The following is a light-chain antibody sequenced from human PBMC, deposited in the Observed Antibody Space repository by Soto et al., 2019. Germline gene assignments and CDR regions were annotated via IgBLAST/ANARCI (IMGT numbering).Light chain of an antibody. V-gene: IGLV1-44*01. J-gene: IGLJ1*01. CDR1: SSNIGSHI. CDR3: ASWDDSLDASS. Sequence: QSVLTQPPSASGSPGQSVTISCSGSSSNIGSHIVNWYQQLPGTAPKLLIYSNNQRPSGVPDRFSGSKSGTSASLAISGLQSEDEADYYCASWDDSLDASSFGTGTKVTVL. CDR2: SNN.